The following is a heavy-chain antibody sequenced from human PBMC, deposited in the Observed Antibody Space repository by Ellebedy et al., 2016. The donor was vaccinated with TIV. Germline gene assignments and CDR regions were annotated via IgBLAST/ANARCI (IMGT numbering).Heavy chain of an antibody. Sequence: PGGSLRLSCAASGFTFSSSAMTWVRQAPGKGLEWVSRISGRGGGTSYAASVTGRFTISRDNTKNTLYLQMHSLRAEDTALYFCARGPETVRGYYGLDVWGQGTTVTVSS. CDR2: ISGRGGGT. CDR3: ARGPETVRGYYGLDV. J-gene: IGHJ6*02. V-gene: IGHV3-23*01. D-gene: IGHD1-14*01. CDR1: GFTFSSSA.